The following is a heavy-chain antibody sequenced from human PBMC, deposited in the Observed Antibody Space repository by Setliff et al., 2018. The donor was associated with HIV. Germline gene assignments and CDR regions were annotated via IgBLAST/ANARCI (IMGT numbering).Heavy chain of an antibody. V-gene: IGHV4-34*01. D-gene: IGHD3-10*01. J-gene: IGHJ4*02. CDR1: GGSFSGYY. CDR2: INHSGST. Sequence: SETLSLTCTVYGGSFSGYYWSWIRQPPGKGLEWIGEINHSGSTNYNPSLKSRVTISVDTSKNQFSLKLSSVTAADTAVYYCARTFPQPLPNWGQGTLVTVSS. CDR3: ARTFPQPLPN.